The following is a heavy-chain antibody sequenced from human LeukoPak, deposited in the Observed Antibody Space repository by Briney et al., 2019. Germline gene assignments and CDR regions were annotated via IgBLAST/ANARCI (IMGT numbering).Heavy chain of an antibody. CDR2: ISYDGSSR. Sequence: GGSLRLSCAASGFSFSNYPMQWVRQAPGKGLEWVATISYDGSSRYTAASVKGRFTISRDNSKNTLSLQMNSLRVEDTAMYYCASPPGRPNGDWGQGTLVTVSS. V-gene: IGHV3-30*04. CDR3: ASPPGRPNGD. J-gene: IGHJ4*02. D-gene: IGHD7-27*01. CDR1: GFSFSNYP.